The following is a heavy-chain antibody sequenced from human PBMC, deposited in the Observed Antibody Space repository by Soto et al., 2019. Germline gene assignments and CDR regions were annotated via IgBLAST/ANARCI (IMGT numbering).Heavy chain of an antibody. CDR2: IYPGDSDT. CDR1: GYSFTSYW. CDR3: ARLLGYCSGGSCSSAEYFQH. V-gene: IGHV5-51*01. Sequence: GESLKISCKGSGYSFTSYWIGWVRQMPGKGLEWMGIIYPGDSDTRYSPSFQGQVTISADKSISTAYLQWSSLKASDTAMYYCARLLGYCSGGSCSSAEYFQHWGQGTLVIVSS. D-gene: IGHD2-15*01. J-gene: IGHJ1*01.